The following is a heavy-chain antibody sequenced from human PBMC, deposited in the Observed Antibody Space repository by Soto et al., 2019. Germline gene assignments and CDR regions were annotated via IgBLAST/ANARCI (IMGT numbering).Heavy chain of an antibody. Sequence: ASVKVSCKASGYTFTGYYMHWVRQAPGQGLEWMGWINPNSGGTNYAQKFQGRVTMTRDTPISTAYMELSRLRSDDTAVYYCARDTIFGVVIAPLDVWGQGTTVTVSS. CDR2: INPNSGGT. CDR1: GYTFTGYY. D-gene: IGHD3-3*01. CDR3: ARDTIFGVVIAPLDV. V-gene: IGHV1-2*02. J-gene: IGHJ6*02.